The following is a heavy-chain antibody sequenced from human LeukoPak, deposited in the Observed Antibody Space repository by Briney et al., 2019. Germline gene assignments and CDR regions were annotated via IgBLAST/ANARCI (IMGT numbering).Heavy chain of an antibody. CDR1: GFTFSSYA. CDR3: ARFIPSSGSYDP. CDR2: ISYDGSNK. V-gene: IGHV3-30-3*01. J-gene: IGHJ5*02. Sequence: GGSLRLSCAASGFTFSSYAMHWVRQAPGKGLEGVAVISYDGSNKYSADSVKGRFTISRDNSKNTLYLQMNSLRAEDTAVYYCARFIPSSGSYDPWGQGTLVTVSS. D-gene: IGHD1-26*01.